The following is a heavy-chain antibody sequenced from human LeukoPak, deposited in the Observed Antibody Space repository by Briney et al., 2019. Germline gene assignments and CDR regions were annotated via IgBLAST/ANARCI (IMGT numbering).Heavy chain of an antibody. CDR3: ARHSRIVVPAAMWGICWFDP. D-gene: IGHD2-2*01. CDR1: GGSFSGYY. V-gene: IGHV4-34*01. Sequence: PSETLSLTCAVYGGSFSGYYWSWIRQPPGKGLEWIGEINHSGSTNYNPSLKSRVTISVDTSKNQFSLKLSSVTAADTAVYYCARHSRIVVPAAMWGICWFDPWGQGTLVTVSS. CDR2: INHSGST. J-gene: IGHJ5*02.